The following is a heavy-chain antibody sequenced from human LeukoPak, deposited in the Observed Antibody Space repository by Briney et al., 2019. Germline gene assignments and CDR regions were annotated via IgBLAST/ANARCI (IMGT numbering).Heavy chain of an antibody. J-gene: IGHJ5*02. Sequence: GGSLRLSCAASGFTFSSSAMHWVRQAPGKGLEWVAVISHDGSNKYYADSVKGRFTISRDSSKNTLYLQLSSLRPEETAVYFCARDLHCTSISCLNWFDPWGQGTLVTVSS. D-gene: IGHD2-2*01. CDR2: ISHDGSNK. CDR1: GFTFSSSA. V-gene: IGHV3-30-3*01. CDR3: ARDLHCTSISCLNWFDP.